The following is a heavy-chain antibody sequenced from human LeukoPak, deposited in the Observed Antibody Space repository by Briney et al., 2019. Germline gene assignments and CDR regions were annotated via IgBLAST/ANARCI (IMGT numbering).Heavy chain of an antibody. V-gene: IGHV3-23*01. CDR3: AKTRGYDA. D-gene: IGHD3-10*01. J-gene: IGHJ5*02. CDR1: GFTFSNYA. Sequence: GGSLRLSCVASGFTFSNYAMTWVRQAPGKGLEMVSGIYGDDDKKFYEDAVKGRFTISRDNSKNTQFLQMNSLRADDTAVYYGAKTRGYDAWGQGALVTVSS. CDR2: IYGDDDKK.